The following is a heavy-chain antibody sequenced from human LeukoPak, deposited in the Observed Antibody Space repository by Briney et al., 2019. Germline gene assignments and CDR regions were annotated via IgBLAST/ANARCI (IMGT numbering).Heavy chain of an antibody. CDR1: GYTFTGYY. D-gene: IGHD3-10*01. Sequence: ASVKVSCKASGYTFTGYYIHWVRQAPGQGLECVGWINPNSGGTNYAQKFQGRVTMTRDMSISTAYMELSRLRSDDTAVYYCARGGSGSYFSWLDPWGQGTLVTVSS. CDR3: ARGGSGSYFSWLDP. J-gene: IGHJ5*02. V-gene: IGHV1-2*02. CDR2: INPNSGGT.